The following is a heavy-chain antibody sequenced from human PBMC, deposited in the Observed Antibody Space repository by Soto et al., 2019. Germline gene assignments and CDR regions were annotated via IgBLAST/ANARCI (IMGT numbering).Heavy chain of an antibody. J-gene: IGHJ4*02. Sequence: GGSLRLSCAASGFTFSSYAMHWVRQAPGKGLEWVAVISYDGSNKYYADSVKGRFTISRDNSKNTLYLQMNSLRAEDTAVYYCARDRKGYCSSTSCYADYWGQGTLVTVSS. CDR3: ARDRKGYCSSTSCYADY. D-gene: IGHD2-2*01. CDR2: ISYDGSNK. CDR1: GFTFSSYA. V-gene: IGHV3-30-3*01.